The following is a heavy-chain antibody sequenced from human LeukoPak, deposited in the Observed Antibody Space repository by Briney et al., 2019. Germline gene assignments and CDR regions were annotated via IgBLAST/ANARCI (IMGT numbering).Heavy chain of an antibody. J-gene: IGHJ5*02. V-gene: IGHV3-30*03. CDR1: GFTFSSYS. D-gene: IGHD6-13*01. CDR3: ARDYSIPPAAGSLYNWFAP. Sequence: AGSLRLSCAASGFTFSSYSMNWVRQAPGKGLEWGAVISNDGSNEFYEDSVKGRFTISRDTSKNTLYLQMNSLRTEDTAVYYCARDYSIPPAAGSLYNWFAPWGQGTLVTVSS. CDR2: ISNDGSNE.